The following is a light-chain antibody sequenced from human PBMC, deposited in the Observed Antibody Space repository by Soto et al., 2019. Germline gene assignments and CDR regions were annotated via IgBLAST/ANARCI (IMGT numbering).Light chain of an antibody. V-gene: IGKV3-11*01. Sequence: EIVLTQSPATLSSFPGDRVILSCRASQYINTRLAWYQHRPGQAPRLLIYQTSLRAAGIPARFSGSGSGTDFTLSISSLEPEDFAVYYCLQRSNWPPLTFGGGTKVDIK. CDR2: QTS. CDR3: LQRSNWPPLT. J-gene: IGKJ4*01. CDR1: QYINTR.